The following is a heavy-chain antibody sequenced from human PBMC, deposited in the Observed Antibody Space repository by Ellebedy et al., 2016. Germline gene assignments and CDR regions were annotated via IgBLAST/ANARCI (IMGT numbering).Heavy chain of an antibody. Sequence: SGPTPVKPTQTLTLTCTFSGFSLDTSAVVVGWIRQPPGKALEWLSFIYGNDDKRYRPSLRSRLTITKDTSKNQVLLTMTNMDPVDTGTYFCAHRSTNREVDYWGQGTLVTVSS. CDR1: GFSLDTSAVV. J-gene: IGHJ4*02. D-gene: IGHD1-14*01. CDR3: AHRSTNREVDY. V-gene: IGHV2-5*01. CDR2: IYGNDDK.